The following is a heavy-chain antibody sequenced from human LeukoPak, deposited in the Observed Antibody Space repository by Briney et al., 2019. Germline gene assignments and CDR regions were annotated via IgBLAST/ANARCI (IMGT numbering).Heavy chain of an antibody. V-gene: IGHV4-59*12. CDR3: ARVVVVAHFDY. J-gene: IGHJ4*02. D-gene: IGHD2-15*01. CDR2: IYYSGST. CDR1: GGSISSYY. Sequence: PSETLSLTCTVSGGSISSYYWSWIRQPPGKGLEWIGYIYYSGSTNYNPSLKSRVTISVDTSKNQFSLKLSSVTAADTAVYYCARVVVVAHFDYWGQGTLVTVSS.